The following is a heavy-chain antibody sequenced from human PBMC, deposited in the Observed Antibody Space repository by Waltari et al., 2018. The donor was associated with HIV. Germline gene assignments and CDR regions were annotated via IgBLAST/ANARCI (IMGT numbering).Heavy chain of an antibody. Sequence: QVQLQESGPGLVKPSETLSLTCAVSGYSISSGYYWGWIRQPPGKGLEWIGSIYHSGDTYYNPSLKSRISISLDTSKNHFSLKLSSVTAADTAVYFCARAVLRYFDNWFDPWGQGTLVTVS. D-gene: IGHD3-9*01. J-gene: IGHJ5*02. CDR1: GYSISSGYY. CDR3: ARAVLRYFDNWFDP. CDR2: IYHSGDT. V-gene: IGHV4-38-2*01.